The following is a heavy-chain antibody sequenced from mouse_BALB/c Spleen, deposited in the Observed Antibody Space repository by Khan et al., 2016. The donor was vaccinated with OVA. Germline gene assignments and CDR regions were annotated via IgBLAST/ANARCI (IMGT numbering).Heavy chain of an antibody. CDR1: GYSITSNYA. V-gene: IGHV3-2*02. D-gene: IGHD1-1*01. Sequence: EVQLQESGPGLVKPSQSLSLTCTVTGYSITSNYAWNWIRQFPGNKLEWMGYISYSGSTSYNPSLKSRISITRDTSKNQFFLQLNSVTTEDTATYYWARKNSYGNAVDYWGQGPSVTVSS. CDR3: ARKNSYGNAVDY. CDR2: ISYSGST. J-gene: IGHJ4*01.